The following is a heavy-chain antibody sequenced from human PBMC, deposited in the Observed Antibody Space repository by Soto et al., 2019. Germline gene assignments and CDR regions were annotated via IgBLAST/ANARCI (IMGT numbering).Heavy chain of an antibody. V-gene: IGHV3-30-3*01. D-gene: IGHD6-6*01. Sequence: QVQLVESGGGVVQPGRSLRLSCAASGFTFSSYAMHWVRQAPGNGLEWVAVISYDGSNKYYADSVKGRFTISRDNSKNTLYLQMNSLRAEDTAVYYCAREGEWGSSSNYYYYGMDVWGQGTTVTVSS. CDR2: ISYDGSNK. CDR3: AREGEWGSSSNYYYYGMDV. CDR1: GFTFSSYA. J-gene: IGHJ6*02.